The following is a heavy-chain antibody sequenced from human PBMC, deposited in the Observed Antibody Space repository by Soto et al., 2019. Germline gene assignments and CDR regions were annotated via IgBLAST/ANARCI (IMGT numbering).Heavy chain of an antibody. Sequence: SETLSLTCTVSGGSISSGGYYWSWIRQHPGKGLEWIGYIYYSGSTYYNPSLKSRVTISVDTSKNQFSLKLSSVTAADTAVYYCAREKGYYDSSGYYRYFDYWGQGTPVTVSS. J-gene: IGHJ4*02. CDR1: GGSISSGGYY. D-gene: IGHD3-22*01. V-gene: IGHV4-31*03. CDR3: AREKGYYDSSGYYRYFDY. CDR2: IYYSGST.